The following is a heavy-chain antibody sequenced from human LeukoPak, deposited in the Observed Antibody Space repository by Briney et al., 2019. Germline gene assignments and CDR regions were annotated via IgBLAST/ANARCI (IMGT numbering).Heavy chain of an antibody. J-gene: IGHJ6*02. CDR1: GYSFTSYW. D-gene: IGHD3-22*01. CDR2: IYPGDSDT. V-gene: IGHV5-51*01. Sequence: GESLKISCKGSGYSFTSYWIGWVRQMPGKGLEWMGIIYPGDSDTRYSPSFQGQVTISGDKSISTAYLQWSSLKASDTAMYYCVRQSYYYDSSGYYDMDVWGQGTTVTVSS. CDR3: VRQSYYYDSSGYYDMDV.